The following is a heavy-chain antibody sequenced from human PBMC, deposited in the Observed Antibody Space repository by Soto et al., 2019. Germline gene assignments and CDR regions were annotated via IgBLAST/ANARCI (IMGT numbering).Heavy chain of an antibody. J-gene: IGHJ5*02. D-gene: IGHD3-10*01. V-gene: IGHV1-69*06. CDR3: ARVSYYYGSGSPYNWFDP. Sequence: QVKLVQSGAEVKKPGSSVKVSCKASGGTFSSYAISWVRQAPGQGLEWMGGIIPIFGTANYAQKFQGRVTITADKSTSTAYMELSSLRSEDTAVYYCARVSYYYGSGSPYNWFDPWGQGTLVTVSS. CDR2: IIPIFGTA. CDR1: GGTFSSYA.